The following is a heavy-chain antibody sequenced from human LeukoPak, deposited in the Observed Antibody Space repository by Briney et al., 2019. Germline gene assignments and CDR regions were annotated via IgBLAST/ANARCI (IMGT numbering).Heavy chain of an antibody. V-gene: IGHV4-30-2*01. CDR2: IYHSGST. Sequence: PSETLSLTCTVSGGSISSGGYYWSWIRQPPGKGLEWIGYIYHSGSTYYNPSLKSRVTISVDRSKNQFSLKLSSVTAADTAVYYCRASSSSVGVYYFDYWGQGTLVTVSS. J-gene: IGHJ4*02. D-gene: IGHD6-6*01. CDR1: GGSISSGGYY. CDR3: RASSSSVGVYYFDY.